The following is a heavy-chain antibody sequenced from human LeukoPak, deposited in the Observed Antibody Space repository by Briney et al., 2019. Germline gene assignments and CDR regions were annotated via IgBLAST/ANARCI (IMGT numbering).Heavy chain of an antibody. Sequence: SETLSLTCAVYGGSFSVYYWSWIRQPPGKGLEWIGEINHSGSTNYNPSLKSRVTISVDTSKNQFSLKLSSVTAADTAVYYCARIRYYYGSGPYYYMDVWGKGTTVTISS. J-gene: IGHJ6*03. CDR3: ARIRYYYGSGPYYYMDV. CDR2: INHSGST. D-gene: IGHD3-10*01. CDR1: GGSFSVYY. V-gene: IGHV4-34*01.